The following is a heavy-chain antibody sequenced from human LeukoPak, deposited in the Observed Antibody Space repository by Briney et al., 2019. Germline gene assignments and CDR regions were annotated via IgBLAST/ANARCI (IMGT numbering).Heavy chain of an antibody. J-gene: IGHJ4*02. CDR2: ISCYNGDT. Sequence: ASVKVSCKASGYTFNKHGISWVRQAPGQGLEWMGWISCYNGDTHYAQKFQGSVTMTTDTSTTTAYMELRSLRSDDTALYYCARDPTNTSGRYAFFDYWGQGTLVTVSS. CDR3: ARDPTNTSGRYAFFDY. V-gene: IGHV1-18*01. CDR1: GYTFNKHG. D-gene: IGHD6-19*01.